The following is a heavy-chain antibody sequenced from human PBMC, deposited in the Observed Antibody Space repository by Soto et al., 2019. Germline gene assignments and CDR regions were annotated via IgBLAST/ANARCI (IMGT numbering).Heavy chain of an antibody. CDR2: ISGSGGNT. CDR1: GFTFTSYA. V-gene: IGHV3-23*01. CDR3: AKGAIAVVITPAFDI. J-gene: IGHJ3*02. Sequence: EEELLESGGGLVQPGGSLRLSCAASGFTFTSYALSWVRQAPGKGLEWVSAISGSGGNTYYADSVKGRFSISRDNSKNSLYLQMNSLRADDTAVYYCAKGAIAVVITPAFDIWGQGAMVTVSS. D-gene: IGHD3-22*01.